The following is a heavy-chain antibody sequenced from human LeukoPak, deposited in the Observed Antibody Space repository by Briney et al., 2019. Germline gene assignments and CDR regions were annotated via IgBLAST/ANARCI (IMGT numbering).Heavy chain of an antibody. V-gene: IGHV3-9*01. J-gene: IGHJ4*02. Sequence: GGSLRLSCAASGFTFDDYTMHWVRQAPGKGLEWVSGITWNSGSIGYADSVRGRFTISRDNAKNSLYLEMNSLRAEDTALYYCAKEDHFASWGQGTLVTVSS. CDR1: GFTFDDYT. CDR3: AKEDHFAS. CDR2: ITWNSGSI.